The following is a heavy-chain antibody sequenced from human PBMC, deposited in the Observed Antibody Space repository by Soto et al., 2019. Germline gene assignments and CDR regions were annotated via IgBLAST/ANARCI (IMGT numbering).Heavy chain of an antibody. CDR2: IIPVFGTP. Sequence: SVKVSCTASGGSLSNYGISWVRQAPGQGLEWMGAIIPVFGTPNYAQKFQDRVTITADESTTTVYMEVRSLTSEDTAVYYCARGDATKIVVTTYYAMDVWGQGTTVTVSS. CDR3: ARGDATKIVVTTYYAMDV. V-gene: IGHV1-69*13. D-gene: IGHD3-22*01. J-gene: IGHJ6*02. CDR1: GGSLSNYG.